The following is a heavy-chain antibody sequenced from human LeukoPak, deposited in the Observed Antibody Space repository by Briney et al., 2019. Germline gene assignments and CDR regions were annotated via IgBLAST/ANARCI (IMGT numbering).Heavy chain of an antibody. V-gene: IGHV3-53*01. J-gene: IGHJ3*02. CDR1: GFSVGTNY. CDR3: ARDTGSGYCSGGRCRGAFDI. D-gene: IGHD2-15*01. CDR2: IYSGDNA. Sequence: GGSLRLSCAMSGFSVGTNYMTWVRQAPGKGLEWVSVIYSGDNAYYADSVKGRFTISRDNSKNMLSLHMNSLRAEDTAVYYCARDTGSGYCSGGRCRGAFDIWGRGAVVTVSS.